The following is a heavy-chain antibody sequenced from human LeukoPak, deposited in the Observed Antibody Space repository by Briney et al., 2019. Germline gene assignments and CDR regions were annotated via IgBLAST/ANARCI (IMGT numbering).Heavy chain of an antibody. CDR2: ISGSGGST. Sequence: GGSLRLSCAASGFTFSSYAMSWVRQAPGNGLEWVSAISGSGGSTYYADSVKGRFTISRDNSKNTLYLQMNSLRAEDTTVYYCAKGWVVIATIDWGQGTLVTVSS. D-gene: IGHD2-21*01. V-gene: IGHV3-23*01. CDR1: GFTFSSYA. CDR3: AKGWVVIATID. J-gene: IGHJ4*02.